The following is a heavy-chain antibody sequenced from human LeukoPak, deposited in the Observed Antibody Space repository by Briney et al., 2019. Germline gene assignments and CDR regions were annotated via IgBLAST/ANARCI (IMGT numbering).Heavy chain of an antibody. J-gene: IGHJ6*03. V-gene: IGHV3-48*03. CDR2: IDSSGSNI. Sequence: PGGSLRLSCAASGFTFSSYEMNWVRQAPGKGLEWVSYIDSSGSNIHYADSVKGRFTISRDNAKNSLYLQMNSLRAEDTAVYYCARRSSYYDSSGLGNYYYYMDVWGKGTTVTISS. CDR3: ARRSSYYDSSGLGNYYYYMDV. D-gene: IGHD3-22*01. CDR1: GFTFSSYE.